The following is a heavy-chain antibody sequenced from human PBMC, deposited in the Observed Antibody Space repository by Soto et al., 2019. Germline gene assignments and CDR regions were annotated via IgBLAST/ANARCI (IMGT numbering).Heavy chain of an antibody. Sequence: QVTLKESGPVLVKPIETLTLTCTVSGFSLSNARMGVSWIRQPPGKALEWLAHIFSNDEKSYSTSLKSRLTISKDTSKSQVVLTMTNMDPVDTATYYCARISGVRSSSAYYYGMDVWGQGTTVTVSS. CDR3: ARISGVRSSSAYYYGMDV. J-gene: IGHJ6*02. V-gene: IGHV2-26*01. CDR1: GFSLSNARMG. CDR2: IFSNDEK. D-gene: IGHD6-6*01.